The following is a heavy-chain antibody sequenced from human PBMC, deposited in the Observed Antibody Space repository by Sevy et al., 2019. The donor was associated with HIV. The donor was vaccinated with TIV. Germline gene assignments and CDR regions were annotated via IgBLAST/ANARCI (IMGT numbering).Heavy chain of an antibody. CDR1: GFSFDDYA. J-gene: IGHJ6*02. CDR2: ISWNSGSI. Sequence: GGSLRFSCAASGFSFDDYAMHWVRQAPGKGLEWVSGISWNSGSIGYADSVKGRFTISRDNAKNSLYLQMNSLRAEDMALYYCAKDLYSSSSSGYGIDVRGQGTTVTVSS. D-gene: IGHD6-6*01. V-gene: IGHV3-9*03. CDR3: AKDLYSSSSSGYGIDV.